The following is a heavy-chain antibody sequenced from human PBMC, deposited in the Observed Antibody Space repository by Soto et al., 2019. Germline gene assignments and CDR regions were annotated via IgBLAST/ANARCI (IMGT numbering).Heavy chain of an antibody. D-gene: IGHD3-10*01. CDR3: ARDRDDYGSGNYYNRIDF. J-gene: IGHJ4*02. Sequence: QVQLVQSGAEVKKPGSSVKISCKASGGIFSTYAISWLRQAPGQGLEWMGGIIPIFGTPNYAQRFQGRVTITADLSTSTAYMELSRLRSEDTAVYYCARDRDDYGSGNYYNRIDFWGQGTLVTVSS. CDR2: IIPIFGTP. V-gene: IGHV1-69*01. CDR1: GGIFSTYA.